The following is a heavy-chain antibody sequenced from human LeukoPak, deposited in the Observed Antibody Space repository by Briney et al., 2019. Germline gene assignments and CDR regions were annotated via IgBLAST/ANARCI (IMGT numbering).Heavy chain of an antibody. J-gene: IGHJ4*02. V-gene: IGHV3-48*04. CDR2: ISSNSSTI. Sequence: GGSLRLSCAASGFTFSSYSMNWVRQAPGKGLEWVSYISSNSSTIYYADSVKGRFTISRDNAKNSLYLQMNSLRAEDTAVYYCARGRSDGFGGVIVIPHDYWGQGTLVTVSS. CDR3: ARGRSDGFGGVIVIPHDY. D-gene: IGHD3-16*02. CDR1: GFTFSSYS.